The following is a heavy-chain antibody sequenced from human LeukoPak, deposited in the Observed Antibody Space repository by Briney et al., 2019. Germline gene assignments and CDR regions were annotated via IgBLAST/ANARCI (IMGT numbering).Heavy chain of an antibody. Sequence: ASVKVSCKVSGYTLTELSMHWVRQAPGKGLEWMGGFDPEDGETIYAQKFQGGVTMTEDTSTDTAYMELSSVRSEDRAVYYGDHGKGSWLHLIYWGQGTLVSVSS. J-gene: IGHJ4*02. CDR3: DHGKGSWLHLIY. V-gene: IGHV1-24*01. CDR1: GYTLTELS. CDR2: FDPEDGET. D-gene: IGHD1-26*01.